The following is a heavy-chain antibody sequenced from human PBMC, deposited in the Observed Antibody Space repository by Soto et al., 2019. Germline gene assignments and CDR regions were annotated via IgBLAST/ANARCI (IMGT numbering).Heavy chain of an antibody. D-gene: IGHD4-4*01. J-gene: IGHJ3*02. Sequence: EVQLVQSGAEVKKPGESLRISCKGSGYSFTSYWISWVRQMPGKGLEWMGRIDPSDSYTNYSPSFQGHVTISADKSISTAYLQWSSLKASDTAMYYCARHIYSNYLGDAFDIWGQGTMVTVSS. CDR1: GYSFTSYW. CDR2: IDPSDSYT. V-gene: IGHV5-10-1*03. CDR3: ARHIYSNYLGDAFDI.